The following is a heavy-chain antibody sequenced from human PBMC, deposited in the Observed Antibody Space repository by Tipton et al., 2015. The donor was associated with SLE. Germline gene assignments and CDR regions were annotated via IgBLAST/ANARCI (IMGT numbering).Heavy chain of an antibody. CDR3: ARTEQGTGSYYRLVFEI. D-gene: IGHD3-10*01. CDR2: IYYSGST. CDR1: GGSIRSDDYY. Sequence: TLSLTCTVSGGSIRSDDYYWSWIRQPPGKGLEWIGYIYYSGSTYDNPSFKSRVTISVDTSKNQFSLKLSSVTAADTAVYYCARTEQGTGSYYRLVFEIWGQGTLVTVSS. J-gene: IGHJ4*02. V-gene: IGHV4-61*08.